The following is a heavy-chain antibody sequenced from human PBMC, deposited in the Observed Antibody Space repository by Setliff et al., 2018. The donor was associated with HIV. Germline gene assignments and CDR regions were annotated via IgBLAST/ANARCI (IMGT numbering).Heavy chain of an antibody. Sequence: SETLSLTCTVSSGSISGDNWWSWVRQPPGKGLEWIGEIYHRGSTNYNPSLKSRVTISVDTSQNQFSLKLSSVTAADTAVYYCARGATREFIVGATIFDYWGQGTLVTVSS. J-gene: IGHJ4*02. D-gene: IGHD1-26*01. CDR3: ARGATREFIVGATIFDY. CDR1: SGSISGDNW. CDR2: IYHRGST. V-gene: IGHV4-4*02.